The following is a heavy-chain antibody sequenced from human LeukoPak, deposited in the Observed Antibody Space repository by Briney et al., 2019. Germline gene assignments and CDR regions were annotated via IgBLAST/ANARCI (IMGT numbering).Heavy chain of an antibody. V-gene: IGHV4-38-2*01. J-gene: IGHJ4*02. CDR3: ARNVTAGFFDY. CDR2: IYHSWGI. D-gene: IGHD1-1*01. Sequence: SETLSLTCAVSGSSVTSDYFWGWIRQPPGKGLEWIATIYHSWGIYFNPSLKSRVSISLDASKNEFSLRLTPLTAGDTAIYYCARNVTAGFFDYWGQGILVTVSS. CDR1: GSSVTSDYF.